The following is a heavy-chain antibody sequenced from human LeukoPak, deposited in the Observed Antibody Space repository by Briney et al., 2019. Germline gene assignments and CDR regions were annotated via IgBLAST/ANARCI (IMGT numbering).Heavy chain of an antibody. V-gene: IGHV3-7*01. CDR2: ISQDGSKS. CDR3: ARDTNYHSTDIYYDSFEI. J-gene: IGHJ3*02. Sequence: GGSLRLSCAASGFTFSTYWMTWVRQAPGKGLEWVSNISQDGSKSNYVDSVEGRFTISRDNAKNSLYLQMNSLKVEDTAVYYCARDTNYHSTDIYYDSFEIWGRGTMVTVAS. D-gene: IGHD2/OR15-2a*01. CDR1: GFTFSTYW.